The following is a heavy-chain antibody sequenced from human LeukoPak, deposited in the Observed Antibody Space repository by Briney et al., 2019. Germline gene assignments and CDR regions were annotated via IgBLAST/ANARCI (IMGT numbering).Heavy chain of an antibody. D-gene: IGHD2-2*01. CDR1: GGTFSSYA. Sequence: SVKVSCKASGGTFSSYAISWVRQAPGQGLEWMGGIIPIFGTANYAQKFQGRVTITADESTSTAYMELSSLRSEDTAVYYCDVSSVVPAAGDCYYMDVWGKGTTVTVSS. V-gene: IGHV1-69*13. CDR2: IIPIFGTA. CDR3: DVSSVVPAAGDCYYMDV. J-gene: IGHJ6*03.